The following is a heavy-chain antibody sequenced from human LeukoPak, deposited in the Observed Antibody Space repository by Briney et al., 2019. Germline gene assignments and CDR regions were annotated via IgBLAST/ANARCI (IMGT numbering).Heavy chain of an antibody. CDR3: ARGKYSSGWFDY. Sequence: SQTLSLTCVISGDSVSSNSAAWNWITQSPSRGLEYLGRTYYRSKWYNDYAVSVKSRITINPDTSKNQFSLQLNSVTPEDTAVYYCARGKYSSGWFDYWGQGTLVTVSS. CDR1: GDSVSSNSAA. CDR2: TYYRSKWYN. V-gene: IGHV6-1*01. D-gene: IGHD6-19*01. J-gene: IGHJ4*02.